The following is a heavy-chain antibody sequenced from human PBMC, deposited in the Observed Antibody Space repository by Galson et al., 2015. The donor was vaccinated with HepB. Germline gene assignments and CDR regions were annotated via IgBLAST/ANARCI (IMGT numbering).Heavy chain of an antibody. CDR3: AKSSGDYSAGTDNDAVDF. Sequence: SLRLSCAASGFTFDDYGMHWVRQAPGKGLEWVSGIRWDGGSIDYADSVKGRFTISRDNAKNSLYLQMNNLRAEDTALYYCAKSSGDYSAGTDNDAVDFCGQGTMVTVSS. CDR2: IRWDGGSI. D-gene: IGHD3-10*01. J-gene: IGHJ3*01. CDR1: GFTFDDYG. V-gene: IGHV3-9*01.